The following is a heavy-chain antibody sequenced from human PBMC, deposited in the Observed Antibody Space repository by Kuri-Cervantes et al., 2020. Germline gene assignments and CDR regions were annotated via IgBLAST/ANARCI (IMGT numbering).Heavy chain of an antibody. V-gene: IGHV4-59*01. J-gene: IGHJ6*03. CDR2: IYYSGST. CDR1: GGSISSYY. CDR3: ARSPSRYYMDV. Sequence: SETLSLTCTVSGGSISSYYWSWIRQPPGKGWEWIGYIYYSGSTNYNPSLKSRVTISVDTSKNQFSLKLSSVTAADTAVYYCARSPSRYYMDVWGKGTTVTVSS.